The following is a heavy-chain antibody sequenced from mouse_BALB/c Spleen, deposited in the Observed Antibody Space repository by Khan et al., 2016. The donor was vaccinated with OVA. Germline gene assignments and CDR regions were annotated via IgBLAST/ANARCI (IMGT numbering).Heavy chain of an antibody. D-gene: IGHD2-14*01. Sequence: QVQLKESGAELARPGASVKMSCKASGYTFTSYTIHWIKKRPGKGLEWIGYINPSNGYTNYNQKFKDKATLTTDKSSTTAYLQLSSLTSDDSAVYNCVRAGAYHRNDDWFAYWGQGTLVTVAA. CDR3: VRAGAYHRNDDWFAY. V-gene: IGHV1-4*01. CDR1: GYTFTSYT. CDR2: INPSNGYT. J-gene: IGHJ3*01.